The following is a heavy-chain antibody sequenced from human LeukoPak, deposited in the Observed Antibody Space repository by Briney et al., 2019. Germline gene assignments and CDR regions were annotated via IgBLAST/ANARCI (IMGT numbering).Heavy chain of an antibody. V-gene: IGHV4-59*01. CDR2: IYYSGST. J-gene: IGHJ5*02. Sequence: PSETLSLTCAVYGGSFSGYYWSWIRQPPGKGLEWIGYIYYSGSTNYNPSLKSRVTISVDTSKNQFSLKLSSVTAADTAVYYCARALNWFDPWGQGTLVTVSS. CDR1: GGSFSGYY. CDR3: ARALNWFDP.